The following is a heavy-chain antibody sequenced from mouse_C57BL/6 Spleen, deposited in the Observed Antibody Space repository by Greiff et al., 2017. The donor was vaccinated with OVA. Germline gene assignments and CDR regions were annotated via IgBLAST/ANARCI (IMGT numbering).Heavy chain of an antibody. J-gene: IGHJ4*01. V-gene: IGHV1-55*01. Sequence: QVQLQQPGAELVKPGASVKMSCKASGYTFTSFWITWVKQRPGQGLEWIGDIFPGMGSTNYNGKFKSKATLTVDTSSRTAYMQLSSLTSEDSAVYYCARPALITTVVAEAMDYWGQGTSVTVSS. CDR1: GYTFTSFW. CDR2: IFPGMGST. D-gene: IGHD1-1*01. CDR3: ARPALITTVVAEAMDY.